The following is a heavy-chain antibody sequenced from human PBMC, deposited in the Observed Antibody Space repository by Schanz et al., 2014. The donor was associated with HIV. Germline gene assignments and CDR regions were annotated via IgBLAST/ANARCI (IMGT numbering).Heavy chain of an antibody. CDR3: ARDAARYFDWSYYFDF. V-gene: IGHV3-7*01. Sequence: EVQLVESGGGLVQPGGSLRLSCAASGFTLSGFRMSWVRQAPGKGLEWVANVKQDGSDKYYVESVKGRFTISRDNAKNSLYLQMNSLRAEDTAVYYCARDAARYFDWSYYFDFWGQGTLVTVSS. CDR2: VKQDGSDK. J-gene: IGHJ4*02. CDR1: GFTLSGFR. D-gene: IGHD3-9*01.